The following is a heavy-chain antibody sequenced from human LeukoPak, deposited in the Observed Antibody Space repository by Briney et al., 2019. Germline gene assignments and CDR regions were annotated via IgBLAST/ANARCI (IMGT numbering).Heavy chain of an antibody. CDR2: ISSSSSSI. CDR1: GFTFSSYS. D-gene: IGHD3-10*01. Sequence: GSLRLSCAASGFTFSSYSMNWVRQAPGKGLEWVSSISSSSSSINNADSVNGRFAISRDNTKKSLYLQMNSLRAEDTAVYYCARGYGSGRLNVLFDYWGQGTLVTVSS. CDR3: ARGYGSGRLNVLFDY. V-gene: IGHV3-21*01. J-gene: IGHJ4*02.